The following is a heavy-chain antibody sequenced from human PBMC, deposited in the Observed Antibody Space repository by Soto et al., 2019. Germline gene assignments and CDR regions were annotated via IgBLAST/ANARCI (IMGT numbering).Heavy chain of an antibody. Sequence: PGGSLRLFCAASGFTFSSYAMGWVRQGPGKGLEWVAVVSIGGSTHYADSVRGRFTISRDNSKNTLPLQMNSLTAEDTAVYFCAKRRGAGGHFDYWGQRALVTVSS. CDR2: VSIGGST. V-gene: IGHV3-23*01. CDR1: GFTFSSYA. D-gene: IGHD2-15*01. CDR3: AKRRGAGGHFDY. J-gene: IGHJ4*02.